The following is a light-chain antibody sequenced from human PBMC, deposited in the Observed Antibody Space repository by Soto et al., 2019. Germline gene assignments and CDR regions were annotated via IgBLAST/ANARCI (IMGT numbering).Light chain of an antibody. CDR1: SSNLGAGYD. CDR3: QAYDYRLTASV. CDR2: GNR. J-gene: IGLJ3*02. Sequence: QSVLTQPPSVSGAPGQRVTISCTGKSSNLGAGYDVHWYQQLPGAAPKLVMFGNRNRPSGVPERFSGYKSGTSASLAITGLQNEDEADYYCQAYDYRLTASVFGGGTKLTVL. V-gene: IGLV1-40*01.